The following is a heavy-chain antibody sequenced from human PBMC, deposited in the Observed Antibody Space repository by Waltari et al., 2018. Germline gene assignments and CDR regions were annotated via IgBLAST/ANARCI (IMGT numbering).Heavy chain of an antibody. J-gene: IGHJ4*02. CDR2: RRYDGSNK. CDR1: GFTFSSYG. Sequence: QVQLVESGGGVVQPGGSLRLSCAASGFTFSSYGMHWVRQAPGKGLEWVAFRRYDGSNKYYADSAKGRFTISRDNSKNTLYLQMNSLRAEDTAVYYCAKDEGLFNWGQGTLVTVSS. V-gene: IGHV3-30*02. CDR3: AKDEGLFN.